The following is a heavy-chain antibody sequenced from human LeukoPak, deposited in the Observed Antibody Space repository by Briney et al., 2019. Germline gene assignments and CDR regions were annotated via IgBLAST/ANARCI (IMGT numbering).Heavy chain of an antibody. CDR1: GGSFRGYY. CDR3: ASLPRRDGYNGDY. J-gene: IGHJ4*02. Sequence: SETLSLTCAVYGGSFRGYYWSWIRQPPGKGLEWIGEINHSGSTNYNPSLKSRVTISVDTSKNQFSLKLSSVTAADTAVYYCASLPRRDGYNGDYWGQGTLVTVSS. V-gene: IGHV4-34*01. D-gene: IGHD5-24*01. CDR2: INHSGST.